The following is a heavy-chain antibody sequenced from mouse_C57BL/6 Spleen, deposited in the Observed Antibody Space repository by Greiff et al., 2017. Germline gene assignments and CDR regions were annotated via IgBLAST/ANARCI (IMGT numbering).Heavy chain of an antibody. CDR2: IYPGDGDT. J-gene: IGHJ4*01. D-gene: IGHD2-12*01. CDR1: GYAFSSYW. V-gene: IGHV1-80*01. Sequence: QVQLQQSGAELVKPGASVKISCKASGYAFSSYWMNWVKQRPGKGLEWIGQIYPGDGDTNYNGKFKGKATLTADKSSSPAYMQLSSLTSEGSAVYFCARRGAYYSYAMDYWGQGTSVTVSS. CDR3: ARRGAYYSYAMDY.